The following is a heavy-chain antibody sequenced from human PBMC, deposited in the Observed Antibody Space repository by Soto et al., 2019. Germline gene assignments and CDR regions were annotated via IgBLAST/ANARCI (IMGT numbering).Heavy chain of an antibody. Sequence: QVQLVQSGAEVKKPGSSVKVSCKASGGTFSSYAISWVRQAPGQGLEWMGGIIPISETTNYAQKFQGRVTITADESKSTAYMELSSLRSEDTAVYYCARSQGSSTSLEIYYYYYYGMDVWGQGTTVIVSS. CDR1: GGTFSSYA. CDR2: IIPISETT. CDR3: ARSQGSSTSLEIYYYYYYGMDV. D-gene: IGHD2-2*01. V-gene: IGHV1-69*01. J-gene: IGHJ6*02.